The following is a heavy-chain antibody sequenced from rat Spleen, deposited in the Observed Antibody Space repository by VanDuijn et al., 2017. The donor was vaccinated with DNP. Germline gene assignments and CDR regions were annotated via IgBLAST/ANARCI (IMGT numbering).Heavy chain of an antibody. Sequence: EVQLVESGGGLVQPGRSLKLSCAASGFTFSNYGMHWIRQAPKKGLEWVASISATGGSTSYRDSVKGRFTISRDNARSTLYLQMDSLRSEDTATYYCATPHTTGITTSDYWGQGVMVTVSS. J-gene: IGHJ2*01. CDR3: ATPHTTGITTSDY. CDR1: GFTFSNYG. V-gene: IGHV5-19*01. CDR2: ISATGGST. D-gene: IGHD1-9*01.